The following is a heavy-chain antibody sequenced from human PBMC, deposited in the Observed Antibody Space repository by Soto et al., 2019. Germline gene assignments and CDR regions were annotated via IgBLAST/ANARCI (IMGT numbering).Heavy chain of an antibody. CDR2: IYWDEDK. CDR3: AHRPRGYAYYFDY. CDR1: GFSLRTRGVA. V-gene: IGHV2-5*02. Sequence: QITLKESGPTLVKPTQTLTLTCTFSGFSLRTRGVAVGWFRQPPGKALEWLALIYWDEDKWYSPPLKSRLTIADDTSKNQVVLTMTNVDPVDTATYYCAHRPRGYAYYFDYWGQGILVTVSS. J-gene: IGHJ4*02. D-gene: IGHD5-12*01.